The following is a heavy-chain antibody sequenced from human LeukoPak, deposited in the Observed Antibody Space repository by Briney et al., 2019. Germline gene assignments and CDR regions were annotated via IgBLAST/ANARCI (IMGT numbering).Heavy chain of an antibody. D-gene: IGHD3-22*01. J-gene: IGHJ3*02. Sequence: GGSLRLSCAASGFTFSTYSMNWVRQAPGKRLEWVSSISGSSSYIYYADSVTGRFTISRDNAKNSLYLQMNSLRAEDTAVYYCARDSITMISGGVRAFDIWGQGTMVSVSP. CDR1: GFTFSTYS. V-gene: IGHV3-21*01. CDR2: ISGSSSYI. CDR3: ARDSITMISGGVRAFDI.